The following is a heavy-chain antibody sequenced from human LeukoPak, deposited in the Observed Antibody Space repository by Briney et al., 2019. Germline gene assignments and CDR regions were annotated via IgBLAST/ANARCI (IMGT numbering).Heavy chain of an antibody. CDR2: VYTSGIT. CDR3: ARHNGFDRVYYYYMDV. J-gene: IGHJ6*03. Sequence: SETLSLTCTVSGGFINSYYWSWIRQPAGKGLEWIGRVYTSGITNYNPSLKSRITMSVDTSKNQFSLKLTSVTAADTAVYYCARHNGFDRVYYYYMDVWGKGTTVTISS. D-gene: IGHD3-9*01. V-gene: IGHV4-4*07. CDR1: GGFINSYY.